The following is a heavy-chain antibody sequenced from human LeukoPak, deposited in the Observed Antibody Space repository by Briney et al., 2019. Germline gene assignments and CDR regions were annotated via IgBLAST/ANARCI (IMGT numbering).Heavy chain of an antibody. CDR3: ARQYGSGSAYTPVVDL. CDR1: GGSISSHYY. CDR2: IYYSGST. V-gene: IGHV4-39*01. D-gene: IGHD3-10*01. J-gene: IGHJ4*02. Sequence: SETLSLTCTVSGGSISSHYYWIWIRQPPGKGLEWIGSIYYSGSTYYNPSLKSRVAISVDTSKNQFSLKLSSLTAAETAVYYCARQYGSGSAYTPVVDLWGQGTLVTVSS.